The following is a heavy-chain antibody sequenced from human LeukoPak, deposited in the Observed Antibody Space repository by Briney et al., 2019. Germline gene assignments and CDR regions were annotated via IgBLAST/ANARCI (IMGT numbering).Heavy chain of an antibody. V-gene: IGHV4-39*01. Sequence: TSETLSLTCTVSGGSISSSSYYRGWIRQPPGKGLEWIGSIYYSGSTYYDPSLKSRVTISVDTSKNQFSLKLSSVTAADTAVYYCARLGGYDLPSDYWGQGTLVTVSS. CDR1: GGSISSSSYY. D-gene: IGHD5-12*01. CDR2: IYYSGST. CDR3: ARLGGYDLPSDY. J-gene: IGHJ4*02.